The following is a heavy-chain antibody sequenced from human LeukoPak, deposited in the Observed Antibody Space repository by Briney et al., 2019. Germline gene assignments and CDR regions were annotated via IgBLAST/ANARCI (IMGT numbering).Heavy chain of an antibody. CDR3: ARDGHHYESTGFYAPPPNAFDI. V-gene: IGHV1-46*01. J-gene: IGHJ3*02. CDR2: INPSGGST. Sequence: ASVKVSCRASGYTFTTYYMHWVRQAPGQGLEWMGIINPSGGSTNYAQKFQGRLTMTRDTSTSTVDMELSSLRSEDTAVYFCARDGHHYESTGFYAPPPNAFDIWGQGTMVTVSS. CDR1: GYTFTTYY. D-gene: IGHD3-22*01.